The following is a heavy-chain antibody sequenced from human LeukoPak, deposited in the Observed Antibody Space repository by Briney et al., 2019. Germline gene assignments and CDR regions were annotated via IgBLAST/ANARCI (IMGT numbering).Heavy chain of an antibody. CDR1: GYTFTSYG. V-gene: IGHV1-18*01. J-gene: IGHJ4*02. D-gene: IGHD2-15*01. CDR3: ARDRAAGSSDH. Sequence: GASVKVSCKASGYTFTSYGISWMRQAPGQGLEWVGWISGYNGNTNYAQNFQGRVTMTTETSTSTVYMELRSLRSDDTAVYYCARDRAAGSSDHWGQGTLVTISS. CDR2: ISGYNGNT.